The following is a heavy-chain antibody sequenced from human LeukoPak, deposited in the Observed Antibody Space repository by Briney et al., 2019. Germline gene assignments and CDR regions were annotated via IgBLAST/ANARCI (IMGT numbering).Heavy chain of an antibody. V-gene: IGHV4-34*01. CDR1: GGSFSGYY. Sequence: SETLSLTCAVYGGSFSGYYWSWIRQPPGKGLEWIGEINHSGSTNYNPSLKSRVTISVDTSKNQFSLKLSSVTAADTAVYYCARDSRRWGGPDYYDSSGYLGLGYWGQGTLVTVSS. D-gene: IGHD3-22*01. CDR2: INHSGST. J-gene: IGHJ4*02. CDR3: ARDSRRWGGPDYYDSSGYLGLGY.